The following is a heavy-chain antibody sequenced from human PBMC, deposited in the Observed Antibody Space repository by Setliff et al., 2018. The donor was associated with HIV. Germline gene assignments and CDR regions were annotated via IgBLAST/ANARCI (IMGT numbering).Heavy chain of an antibody. D-gene: IGHD6-13*01. J-gene: IGHJ4*02. Sequence: GASVKVSCKASGYTFTSYGMNWVRQVPGQGLEWMGWINNHNDNTNCAQKFQDRVTMTTDTSTTTAYMELRSLRPDDTAVYYCALTLAAQLVGLNWGQGTAVTVSS. CDR1: GYTFTSYG. CDR3: ALTLAAQLVGLN. V-gene: IGHV1-18*01. CDR2: INNHNDNT.